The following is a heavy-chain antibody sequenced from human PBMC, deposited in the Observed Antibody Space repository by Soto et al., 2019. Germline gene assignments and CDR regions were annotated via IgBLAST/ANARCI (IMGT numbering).Heavy chain of an antibody. V-gene: IGHV3-30*18. CDR2: ISYDGSNK. CDR3: AKDRRAVAGLRDLDY. J-gene: IGHJ4*02. Sequence: GGSLRLSCAASGFTFSSYGMHWVRQAPGKGLEWVAVISYDGSNKYYADSVKGRFTISRDNSKNTLYLQMNSLRAEDTAVYYCAKDRRAVAGLRDLDYWGQGTLVTVSS. CDR1: GFTFSSYG. D-gene: IGHD6-19*01.